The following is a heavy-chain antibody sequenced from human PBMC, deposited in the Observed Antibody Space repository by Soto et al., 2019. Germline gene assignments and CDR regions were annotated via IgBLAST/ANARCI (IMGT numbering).Heavy chain of an antibody. Sequence: QVQLVQSGAEVKKPGASVKVSCKASGYTFTSYAMHWVRQAPGQRLEWMGWINAGNGNTKYSQKFQGRVTITRDTSASTAYIELSSLRSEDTAVYYCAAPSTRSPYDAFDIWGQGTMVTVSS. V-gene: IGHV1-3*01. CDR3: AAPSTRSPYDAFDI. CDR1: GYTFTSYA. J-gene: IGHJ3*02. D-gene: IGHD2-2*01. CDR2: INAGNGNT.